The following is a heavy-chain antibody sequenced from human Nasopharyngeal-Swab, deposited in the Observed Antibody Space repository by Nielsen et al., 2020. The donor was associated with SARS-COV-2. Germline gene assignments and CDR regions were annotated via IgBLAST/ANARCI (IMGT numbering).Heavy chain of an antibody. CDR3: ARLRGYSYGIDY. J-gene: IGHJ4*02. V-gene: IGHV2-70*01. D-gene: IGHD5-18*01. CDR2: IDWDDDK. Sequence: WIRQPPGKALEWLALIDWDDDKYYSTSLKTRLTISKDTSKNQMVLTMTNMDPVDTATYYCARLRGYSYGIDYWGQGTLVTVSS.